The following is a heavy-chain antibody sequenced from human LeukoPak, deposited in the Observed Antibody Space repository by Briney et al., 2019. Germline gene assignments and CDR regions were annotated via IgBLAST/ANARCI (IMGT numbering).Heavy chain of an antibody. J-gene: IGHJ5*02. Sequence: PSETLSLTCTVSGGSISSSSYYWGWIRQPPGKGLEWIGSIYYSGSTYYNPSLKSRVTISVDTSKNQFSLKLSSVTAADTAVYYCARAGYCSSTSCSYWLYNWFDPWGQGTLVTVSS. CDR1: GGSISSSSYY. CDR3: ARAGYCSSTSCSYWLYNWFDP. D-gene: IGHD2-2*01. CDR2: IYYSGST. V-gene: IGHV4-39*01.